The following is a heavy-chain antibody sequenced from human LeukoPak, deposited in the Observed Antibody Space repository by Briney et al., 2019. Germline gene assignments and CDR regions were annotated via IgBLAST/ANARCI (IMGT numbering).Heavy chain of an antibody. D-gene: IGHD3-9*01. V-gene: IGHV4-59*01. CDR2: IYYSGST. J-gene: IGHJ5*02. CDR1: GGSISRDS. Sequence: SQTLSLTCAVAGGSISRDSGNWIRHPPAKGLEWIGYIYYSGSTNYNPSLTSRVTISVDTSKNQFSLKLSSVTAADTAVYYCARARDILTGSKGGWFDPWGQGTLVTVSS. CDR3: ARARDILTGSKGGWFDP.